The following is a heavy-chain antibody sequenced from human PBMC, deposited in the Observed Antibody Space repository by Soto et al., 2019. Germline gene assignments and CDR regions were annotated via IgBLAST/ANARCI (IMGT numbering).Heavy chain of an antibody. D-gene: IGHD6-6*01. CDR1: GGSISSGGYY. V-gene: IGHV4-31*03. CDR2: IYYSGST. CDR3: ARGSYEYSSSRPRGYYYGMDV. J-gene: IGHJ6*02. Sequence: QVQLQESGPGLVKPSQTLSLTCTVSGGSISSGGYYWSWIRQHPGKGLEWIGYIYYSGSTYYNPSLKSRVTIAVGTSKNQFSLKLSSVTAADTAVYYCARGSYEYSSSRPRGYYYGMDVWGQGTTVTVSS.